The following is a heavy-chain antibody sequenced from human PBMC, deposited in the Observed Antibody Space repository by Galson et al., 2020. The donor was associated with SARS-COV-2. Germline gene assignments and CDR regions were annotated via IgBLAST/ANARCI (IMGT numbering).Heavy chain of an antibody. J-gene: IGHJ2*01. CDR3: ARDPLSYSSGTNWYFDL. V-gene: IGHV3-7*01. CDR2: IKPDGSEQ. Sequence: GESLTISCAASGFTFKNYWMTWVRQVPGKGLEWVANIKPDGSEQYYVDSVKGRFTISRDNAKNSLYLQMNSLRVEDRAVYYCARDPLSYSSGTNWYFDLWGRGTLVTVSS. CDR1: GFTFKNYW. D-gene: IGHD6-13*01.